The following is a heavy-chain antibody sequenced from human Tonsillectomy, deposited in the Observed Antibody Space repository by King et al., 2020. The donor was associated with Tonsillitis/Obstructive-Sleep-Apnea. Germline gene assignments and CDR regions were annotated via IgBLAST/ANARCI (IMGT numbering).Heavy chain of an antibody. CDR3: ARLLDRRGDDFYYGMDV. J-gene: IGHJ6*02. CDR1: GFTFTSSA. V-gene: IGHV1-58*02. D-gene: IGHD2-15*01. Sequence: QLVQSGPEMKKPGTSVKVSCKASGFTFTSSAMQWVRQTRGQRLEWIGWVVVGRGNTNYAQKFQERVTITRDTSTSTAYMELSSLTSEDTAVYYCARLLDRRGDDFYYGMDVWGQGTTVTVSS. CDR2: VVVGRGNT.